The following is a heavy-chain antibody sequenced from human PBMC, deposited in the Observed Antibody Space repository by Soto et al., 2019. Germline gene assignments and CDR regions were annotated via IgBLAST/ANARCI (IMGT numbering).Heavy chain of an antibody. CDR1: GGSISSSSYY. J-gene: IGHJ6*03. CDR3: ARPRSREAATIPIPYYYYYMDV. D-gene: IGHD5-12*01. V-gene: IGHV4-39*01. CDR2: IYYSGST. Sequence: TSETLSLTCTVSGGSISSSSYYWGWIRQPPGKGLEWIGSIYYSGSTYYNPSLKSRVTISVDTSKNQFSLKLSSVTAADTAVYYCARPRSREAATIPIPYYYYYMDVWGKGTTVTVSS.